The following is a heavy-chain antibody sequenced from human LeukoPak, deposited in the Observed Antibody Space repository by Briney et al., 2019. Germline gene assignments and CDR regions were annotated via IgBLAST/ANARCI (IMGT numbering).Heavy chain of an antibody. J-gene: IGHJ4*02. CDR1: GGSISSSNW. D-gene: IGHD6-19*01. Sequence: SETLSLTCAVSGGSISSSNWWSWVRQTPGEGLEWIGEIHHSGRTNHNPSREGRVTISADKSKNQVSLMVRYMTAADTAVYYCARDPGAGIETLDYWGQGTLVTVSS. CDR2: IHHSGRT. CDR3: ARDPGAGIETLDY. V-gene: IGHV4-4*02.